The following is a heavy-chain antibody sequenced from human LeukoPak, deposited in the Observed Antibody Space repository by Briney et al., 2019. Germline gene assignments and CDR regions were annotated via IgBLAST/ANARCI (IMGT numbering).Heavy chain of an antibody. Sequence: GGSLRLSCAASGFTFSSYWMHWVRQAPGKGLVWVSRINSDGSSTSYADSVKGRFTISRDNAKNTLYLQMNSLRAEDTAVYYCARVSPRVGATYYFDYWGQGTLVTASS. V-gene: IGHV3-74*01. CDR2: INSDGSST. D-gene: IGHD1-26*01. CDR1: GFTFSSYW. J-gene: IGHJ4*02. CDR3: ARVSPRVGATYYFDY.